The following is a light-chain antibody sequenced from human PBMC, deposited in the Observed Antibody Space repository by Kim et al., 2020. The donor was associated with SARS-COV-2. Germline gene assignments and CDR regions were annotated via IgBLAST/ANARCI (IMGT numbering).Light chain of an antibody. Sequence: DIQMTQSPSTLSASVGDRVTITCRASQSINRWVAWYQQRPGKAPKLLIYKASTLEIGVPSKFSGSGSETDFTLTISSLQPDDFVTYYCQQFHSSPWTFGQGTKVDIK. CDR3: QQFHSSPWT. J-gene: IGKJ1*01. CDR1: QSINRW. CDR2: KAS. V-gene: IGKV1-5*03.